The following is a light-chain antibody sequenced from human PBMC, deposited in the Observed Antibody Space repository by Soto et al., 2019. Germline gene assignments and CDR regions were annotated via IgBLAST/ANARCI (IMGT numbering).Light chain of an antibody. J-gene: IGKJ5*01. Sequence: EIVMTQSPATLSVSPGERATLSCRASQSVSSNLAWYQQKPGQAPRLLIYGASTRATGIPDRFSGSGSETDFTLTISRLEPEDFAVYYCHQYDNWPKTFGQGTRLEIK. CDR3: HQYDNWPKT. V-gene: IGKV3-15*01. CDR1: QSVSSN. CDR2: GAS.